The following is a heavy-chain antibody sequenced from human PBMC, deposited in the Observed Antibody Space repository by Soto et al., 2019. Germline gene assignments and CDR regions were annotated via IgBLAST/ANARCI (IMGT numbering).Heavy chain of an antibody. CDR3: AKPSVVGYSYGHKYYFDY. Sequence: GGSLRLSCAASGFTFSSYGMHWVRQAPGKGLEWVAVISYDGSNKYYADSVKGRLTNSRDNSKNTLYLQMNSLRAEDTAVYYCAKPSVVGYSYGHKYYFDYWGQGTLVTVSS. CDR1: GFTFSSYG. V-gene: IGHV3-30*18. CDR2: ISYDGSNK. D-gene: IGHD5-18*01. J-gene: IGHJ4*02.